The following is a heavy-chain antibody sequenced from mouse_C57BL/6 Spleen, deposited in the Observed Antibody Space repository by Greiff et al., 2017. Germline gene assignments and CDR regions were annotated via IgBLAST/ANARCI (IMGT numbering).Heavy chain of an antibody. D-gene: IGHD1-1*01. CDR2: IDPSDSET. Sequence: VKLQQPGAELVRPGSSVKLSCKASGYTFTSYWMHWVKQRPIQGLEWIGNIDPSDSETHYNQKFKDKATLTVDKSSSTAYMQLSSLTSEDSAVYYCAREDGRGYYYAMDYWGQGTSVTVSS. CDR1: GYTFTSYW. CDR3: AREDGRGYYYAMDY. V-gene: IGHV1-52*01. J-gene: IGHJ4*01.